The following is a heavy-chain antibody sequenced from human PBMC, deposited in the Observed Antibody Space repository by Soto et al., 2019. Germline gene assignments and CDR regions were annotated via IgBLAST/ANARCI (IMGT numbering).Heavy chain of an antibody. V-gene: IGHV4-30-2*01. J-gene: IGHJ5*02. CDR2: IYHSGST. D-gene: IGHD1-26*01. Sequence: ASETLSLTCAVSGGSISSGGYSWSWIRQPPGKGLEWIGYIYHSGSTYYNPSLKSRVTISVDRSKNQFSLRLSSVTAADTAVYYCAREVAARFDPWGQGTLVTVSS. CDR1: GGSISSGGYS. CDR3: AREVAARFDP.